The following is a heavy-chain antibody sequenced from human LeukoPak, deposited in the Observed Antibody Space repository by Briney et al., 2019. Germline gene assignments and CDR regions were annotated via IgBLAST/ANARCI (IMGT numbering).Heavy chain of an antibody. J-gene: IGHJ5*02. CDR1: GGSFSGYY. CDR2: INHSGST. Sequence: SETLSLTCAVDGGSFSGYYWSWIRQPPGKGLEWIGEINHSGSTNYNPSLKSRVTIPVDMSKNQVSLKLSSVTAADTAVYYCARADEHWFDPWGQGTLVTVSS. V-gene: IGHV4-34*01. CDR3: ARADEHWFDP.